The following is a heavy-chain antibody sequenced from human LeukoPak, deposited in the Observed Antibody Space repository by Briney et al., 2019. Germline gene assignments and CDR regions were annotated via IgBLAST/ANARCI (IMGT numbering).Heavy chain of an antibody. V-gene: IGHV4-61*02. CDR1: GGSISSGSYY. CDR2: IYTSGST. J-gene: IGHJ4*02. D-gene: IGHD1-7*01. Sequence: SETLSLTCTVSGGSISSGSYYWSWIRQPAGKGLEWIGRIYTSGSTDYNPSLKSRVTISVDTSKNQFSLKLSSVTAADTAVYYCARAGGSSVRLELSAPFDYWGQGTLVTVSS. CDR3: ARAGGSSVRLELSAPFDY.